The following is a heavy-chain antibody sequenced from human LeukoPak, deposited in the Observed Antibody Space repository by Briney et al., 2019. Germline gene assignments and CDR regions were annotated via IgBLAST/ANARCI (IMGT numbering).Heavy chain of an antibody. CDR2: IYYSGST. D-gene: IGHD2-15*01. CDR1: GGSLSSYY. Sequence: SETLSLTCTVSGGSLSSYYWSWIRQPPGKGLEWIGYIYYSGSTNYNPSLKSRVTISVDTSKNQFSLKLSSVTAADTAVYYCARGGGYCSGGSCLMDVWGKGTTVTVSS. J-gene: IGHJ6*04. CDR3: ARGGGYCSGGSCLMDV. V-gene: IGHV4-59*01.